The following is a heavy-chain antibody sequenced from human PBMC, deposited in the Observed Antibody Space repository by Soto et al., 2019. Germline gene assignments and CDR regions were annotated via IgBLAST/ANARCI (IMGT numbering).Heavy chain of an antibody. V-gene: IGHV3-9*01. CDR3: AKAFERYCSGGSCYFDY. CDR1: GFTFDDYA. J-gene: IGHJ4*02. Sequence: EVQLVESGGGLVQPGRSLRLSCAASGFTFDDYAMHWVRQAPGQGLEWVSGISWNSGSIGYADSVKGRFAISRDNAKNALYMQMNSLRAEDTALYYGAKAFERYCSGGSCYFDYWGQGTLVTVSS. CDR2: ISWNSGSI. D-gene: IGHD2-15*01.